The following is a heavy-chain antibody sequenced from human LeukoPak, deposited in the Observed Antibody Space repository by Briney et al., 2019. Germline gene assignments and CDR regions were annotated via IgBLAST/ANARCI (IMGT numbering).Heavy chain of an antibody. CDR2: ISTSGGST. CDR1: GFTFSNYA. D-gene: IGHD2-15*01. Sequence: GGSLRLSCAASGFTFSNYAMTWVRQAPGKGLEWVSAISTSGGSTNYADSVKGRFTISRDNSKNTLYLQMNSLRAEDTAVYYCAKEDGVVVVVAAKTFDYWGQGTLVTVSS. V-gene: IGHV3-23*01. CDR3: AKEDGVVVVVAAKTFDY. J-gene: IGHJ4*02.